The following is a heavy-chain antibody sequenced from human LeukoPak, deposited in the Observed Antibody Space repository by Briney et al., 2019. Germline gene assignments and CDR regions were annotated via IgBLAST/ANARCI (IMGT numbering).Heavy chain of an antibody. CDR3: ARDSSAPRSYFALDV. J-gene: IGHJ6*01. V-gene: IGHV4-4*02. CDR2: VSLDGIT. Sequence: SETLSLTCVFSGDSISDDSVDKNNWLNWVRQAPGKGLEWIGDVSLDGITNYNPSLLGRVTISLDKSAKQVSLRLTSVTAADTAIYYCARDSSAPRSYFALDVWGQGTTVTVSS. D-gene: IGHD6-19*01. CDR1: GDSISDDSVDKNNW.